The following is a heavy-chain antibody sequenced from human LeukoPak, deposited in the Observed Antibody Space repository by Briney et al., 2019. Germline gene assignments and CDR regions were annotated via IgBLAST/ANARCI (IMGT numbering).Heavy chain of an antibody. CDR1: GDSISSSSYY. CDR2: IYYSGSR. Sequence: TSETLSVTCTVSGDSISSSSYYWGWIRQPPGKGLEWIGSIYYSGSRYYNPSLKSRVTISVDTSKNQFSLKLSSVTAADTAVYYCARTGLLNWFDPWGQGTLVTVSP. D-gene: IGHD2-8*02. J-gene: IGHJ5*02. CDR3: ARTGLLNWFDP. V-gene: IGHV4-39*01.